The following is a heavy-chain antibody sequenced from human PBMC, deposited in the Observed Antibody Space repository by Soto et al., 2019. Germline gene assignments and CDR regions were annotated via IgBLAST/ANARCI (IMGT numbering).Heavy chain of an antibody. CDR3: AGVRALDYYYGMDV. CDR2: ISHDGSKK. CDR1: GFTFSSFG. Sequence: AGGSLRLSCAVSGFTFSSFGMHWVRQAPGKGLEWVAVISHDGSKKYHADSVKGRFTISRDNSKNTLYLQMNSLRTEDMALYYCAGVRALDYYYGMDVWGQGTTVTVSS. V-gene: IGHV3-30*03. J-gene: IGHJ6*02.